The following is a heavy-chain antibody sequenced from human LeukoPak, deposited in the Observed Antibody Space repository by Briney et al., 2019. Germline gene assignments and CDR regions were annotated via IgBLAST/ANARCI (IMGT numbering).Heavy chain of an antibody. D-gene: IGHD6-19*01. J-gene: IGHJ4*02. CDR1: GFTFSSYG. CDR2: ISGSGGST. Sequence: GGSLRLSCAASGFTFSSYGMSWVRQAPGKGLEWVSAISGSGGSTYYADSVKGRFTISRDNSKNTLYLQMNSLRAEDTAVYYCAKVGLVAGYFDYWGQGTLVTVSS. CDR3: AKVGLVAGYFDY. V-gene: IGHV3-23*01.